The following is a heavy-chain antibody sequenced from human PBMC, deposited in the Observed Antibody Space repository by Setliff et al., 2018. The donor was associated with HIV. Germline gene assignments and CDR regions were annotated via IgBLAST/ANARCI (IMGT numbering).Heavy chain of an antibody. CDR3: ARGVPLLPPRN. Sequence: NPSETLSLTCSVSGDSIGTYYWNWIRQTPGKRLEWIGFFYYGGSTDYNPALKNRVAISVDTSRNRVSLKMTSVTAADTAVYYCARGVPLLPPRNWGQGALVTVSS. D-gene: IGHD1-26*01. CDR2: FYYGGST. V-gene: IGHV4-59*01. J-gene: IGHJ4*02. CDR1: GDSIGTYY.